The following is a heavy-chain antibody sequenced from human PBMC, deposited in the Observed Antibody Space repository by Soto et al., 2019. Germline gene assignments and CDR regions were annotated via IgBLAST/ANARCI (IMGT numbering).Heavy chain of an antibody. V-gene: IGHV3-23*01. Sequence: VGSLRLSCAASGFTFNRYAMSWVRQAPGKGLEWVSAISANGGSTYYADSVKGRFTISRDNSKNALYLQMNSLRAEDTALYYCAKEVTGEPQFDYWGQGALVPVSS. CDR2: ISANGGST. D-gene: IGHD7-27*01. CDR1: GFTFNRYA. J-gene: IGHJ4*02. CDR3: AKEVTGEPQFDY.